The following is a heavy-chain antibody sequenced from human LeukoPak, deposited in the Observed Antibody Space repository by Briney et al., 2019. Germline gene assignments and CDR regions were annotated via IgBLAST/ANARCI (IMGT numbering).Heavy chain of an antibody. CDR2: INHSGST. V-gene: IGHV4-34*01. Sequence: SETLSLTCAVYGGSFSGYYWSWIRQPPGKGLEWIGEINHSGSTNYNPSLKSRVTISVDTSKTQFSLNLNSVTAADTAVYYCARSSDILTGYFDYWGQGILVTVSS. D-gene: IGHD3-9*01. J-gene: IGHJ4*02. CDR1: GGSFSGYY. CDR3: ARSSDILTGYFDY.